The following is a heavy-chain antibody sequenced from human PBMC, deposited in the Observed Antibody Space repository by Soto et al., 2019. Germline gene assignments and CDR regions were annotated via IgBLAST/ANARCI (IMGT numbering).Heavy chain of an antibody. CDR3: RRYGQGVNFDSRGAIDI. CDR2: IRYSGST. V-gene: IGHV4-59*11. J-gene: IGHJ3*02. D-gene: IGHD3-22*01. Sequence: QVQLQESGPGLVRPSETLSLTCTVSGGSINNHYWSWIRQPLGKGLEWIGFIRYSGSTNYNPSLKSRVTIAVDTSKSHFCLKLSSVTAADTAVYYCRRYGQGVNFDSRGAIDIWGQGAMVTVSS. CDR1: GGSINNHY.